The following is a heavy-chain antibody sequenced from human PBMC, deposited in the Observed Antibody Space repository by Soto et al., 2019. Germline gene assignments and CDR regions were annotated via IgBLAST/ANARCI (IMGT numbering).Heavy chain of an antibody. Sequence: SETLSLTCALYGGCFSACYSSSLRQPPGTALEWIGEINHSGSTNYNPSLKSRVTISVDTSKNQFSLKLSSVTAADTAVYYCARGLPYLVVVVPAAANYYMDVWGKGTTVT. V-gene: IGHV4-34*01. D-gene: IGHD2-2*01. CDR2: INHSGST. CDR3: ARGLPYLVVVVPAAANYYMDV. CDR1: GGCFSACY. J-gene: IGHJ6*03.